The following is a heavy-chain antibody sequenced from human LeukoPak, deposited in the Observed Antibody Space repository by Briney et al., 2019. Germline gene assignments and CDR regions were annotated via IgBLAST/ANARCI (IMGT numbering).Heavy chain of an antibody. Sequence: ASVKVSCKASGYTFTSYDINWVRQATGQGLEWMGWIHTSTGNPTYAQGFTGRFVFSLDTSVSTAYLQINSVKAEDTAVYYCARGNALQHGSSWSFPLDYWGQGTLVTVSS. V-gene: IGHV7-4-1*02. J-gene: IGHJ4*02. CDR2: IHTSTGNP. D-gene: IGHD6-13*01. CDR1: GYTFTSYD. CDR3: ARGNALQHGSSWSFPLDY.